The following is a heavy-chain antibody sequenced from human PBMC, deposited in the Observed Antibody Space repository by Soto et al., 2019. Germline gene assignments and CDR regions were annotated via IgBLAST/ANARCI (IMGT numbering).Heavy chain of an antibody. Sequence: GGPLRLSCAASGFTFSSYGMHCVRQAPGKGLEWVAVIWYDGSNKYYADSVKGRFTISRDNSKNTLYLQMNSLRAEDTAVYYCARDHPPYYFAYWGQGTLVTVSS. CDR2: IWYDGSNK. CDR3: ARDHPPYYFAY. V-gene: IGHV3-33*01. J-gene: IGHJ4*02. CDR1: GFTFSSYG.